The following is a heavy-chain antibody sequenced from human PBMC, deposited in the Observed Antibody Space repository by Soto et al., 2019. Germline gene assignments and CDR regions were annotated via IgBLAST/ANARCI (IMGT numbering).Heavy chain of an antibody. CDR3: ARLITIFGVTIESYGFDP. Sequence: SGPTLVNPTETLTLTCTVSGFSLSNARMGVSWIRQPPGKALEWLAHIFSNDEKSYSTSLKSRLTISKDTSKSQVVLTMTNMDPVDTATYYCARLITIFGVTIESYGFDPWGQGTLVTVSS. J-gene: IGHJ5*02. V-gene: IGHV2-26*01. CDR1: GFSLSNARMG. D-gene: IGHD3-3*01. CDR2: IFSNDEK.